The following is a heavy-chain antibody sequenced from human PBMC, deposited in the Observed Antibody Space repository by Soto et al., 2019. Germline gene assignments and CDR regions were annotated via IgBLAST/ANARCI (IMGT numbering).Heavy chain of an antibody. CDR1: GYTFTGYY. J-gene: IGHJ6*02. CDR2: INPNSGGT. Sequence: ASVKVSCKASGYTFTGYYMRWVRQAPGQGLEWMGWINPNSGGTNYAQKFQGWVTMTRDTSISTAYMELSRLRSDDTAVYYCARDQSYYDSFGYYSSPWYYYGMDVWGQGTTVTVSS. D-gene: IGHD3-22*01. CDR3: ARDQSYYDSFGYYSSPWYYYGMDV. V-gene: IGHV1-2*04.